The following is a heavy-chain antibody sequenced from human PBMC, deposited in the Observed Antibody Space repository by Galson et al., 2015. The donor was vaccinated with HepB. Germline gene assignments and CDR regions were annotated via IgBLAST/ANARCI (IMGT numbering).Heavy chain of an antibody. CDR3: AKESLAPYDYIWGSYRSLDY. CDR2: ISYDGSNK. Sequence: SLRLSCAASGFTFSSYGMHWVRQAPGKGLEWVAVISYDGSNKYYADSVKGRFTISRDNSKNTLYLQMNSLRAEDTAVYYCAKESLAPYDYIWGSYRSLDYWGQGTLVTVSS. CDR1: GFTFSSYG. V-gene: IGHV3-30*18. D-gene: IGHD3-16*02. J-gene: IGHJ4*02.